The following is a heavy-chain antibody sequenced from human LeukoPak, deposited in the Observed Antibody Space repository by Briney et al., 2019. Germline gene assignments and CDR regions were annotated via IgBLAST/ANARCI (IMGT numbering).Heavy chain of an antibody. V-gene: IGHV3-15*01. D-gene: IGHD1-14*01. CDR1: GFTFSNAW. Sequence: GGSLRLSCAASGFTFSNAWMSWVRQAPGKGLEWVGRIKSKADGGTTDYAAPVKGRFTISRDDSKNTLYLQMNSLKTEDTAVYYCTTDFPRTGSRPALANYWGQGTLVTVSS. CDR3: TTDFPRTGSRPALANY. CDR2: IKSKADGGTT. J-gene: IGHJ4*02.